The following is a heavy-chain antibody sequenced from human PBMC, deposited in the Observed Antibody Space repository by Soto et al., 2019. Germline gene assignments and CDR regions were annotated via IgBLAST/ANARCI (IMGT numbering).Heavy chain of an antibody. Sequence: QAHLEQSGAEVKRPGASVKVSCKASGYTFSDFDINWLRQASGQGPEWMGWMNAKSGDTFFALMFQVKFNMTWDTSLSTAYMEVGSLTSHDTAMYYCARGNPFNYAGFNVWGQGNTVDVS. CDR3: ARGNPFNYAGFNV. V-gene: IGHV1-8*01. CDR1: GYTFSDFD. CDR2: MNAKSGDT. D-gene: IGHD3-16*01. J-gene: IGHJ6*02.